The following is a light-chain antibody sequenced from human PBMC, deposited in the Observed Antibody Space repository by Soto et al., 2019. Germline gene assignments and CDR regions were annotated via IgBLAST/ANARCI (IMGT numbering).Light chain of an antibody. Sequence: QSALTQPTSVSGTPGQSITISCTGTSSDVGAYNYVSWCQQYPGKAPKLIIYDVSNRPSGVSCRFSGSKSGYTASLTISELQAEDEADYYCNSYAGTSYVFGTGTKVTVL. CDR1: SSDVGAYNY. CDR2: DVS. CDR3: NSYAGTSYV. V-gene: IGLV2-14*01. J-gene: IGLJ1*01.